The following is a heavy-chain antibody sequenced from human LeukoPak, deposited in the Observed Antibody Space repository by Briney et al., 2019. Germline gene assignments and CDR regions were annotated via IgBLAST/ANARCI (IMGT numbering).Heavy chain of an antibody. V-gene: IGHV3-21*01. D-gene: IGHD4-17*01. CDR1: GFTFSSYS. CDR3: ARDTALSDFDY. CDR2: ISSSGHYM. Sequence: GGSLRLSCAASGFTFSSYSMNWVRQAPGKGLQWVSSISSSGHYMYYADSVKGRFTISRDNAKNSLYQHMNSLRAEDTAVYYCARDTALSDFDYWGQGTLVTVSS. J-gene: IGHJ4*02.